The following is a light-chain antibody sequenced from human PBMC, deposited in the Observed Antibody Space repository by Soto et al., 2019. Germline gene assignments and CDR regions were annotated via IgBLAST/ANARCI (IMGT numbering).Light chain of an antibody. V-gene: IGKV3-20*01. CDR1: QSVSNNY. CDR2: GAS. J-gene: IGKJ1*01. CDR3: HQFGSSIT. Sequence: EIVLTQSPGTLSLSPGERATLSCRASQSVSNNYLAWYQQKPGQAPRLLIYGASNRASGIPDRFSGSGSGTDFTHTMSRRKPVEFGVYNSHQFGSSITFGKETKVDIK.